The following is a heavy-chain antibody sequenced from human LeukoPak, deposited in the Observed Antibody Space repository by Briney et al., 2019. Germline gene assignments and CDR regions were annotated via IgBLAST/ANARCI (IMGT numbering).Heavy chain of an antibody. Sequence: GGSLRLSCAASGFTFSSYEMNWVRQAPGKGLEWVSYISSSGSTIYYADSVKGRFTISRDNAKNSLYLQMNSLRAEDTAVYYCARDQGYCSGGSCFYWFDPWGQGTLVTVSS. J-gene: IGHJ5*02. CDR3: ARDQGYCSGGSCFYWFDP. CDR1: GFTFSSYE. D-gene: IGHD2-15*01. V-gene: IGHV3-48*03. CDR2: ISSSGSTI.